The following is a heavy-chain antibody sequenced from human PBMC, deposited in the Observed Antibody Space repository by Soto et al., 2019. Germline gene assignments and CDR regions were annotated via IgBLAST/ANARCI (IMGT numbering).Heavy chain of an antibody. V-gene: IGHV3-23*01. Sequence: PGGSLRLSCAASGFTFSSYAISWVRQAPWKGLEWVSAISGSGGSTYYADSVKGRFTISRDNSKNTLYLQMNSLRAEDKAVYYCAKVTPRGQGTSFDYLGQGTLVTFSS. CDR1: GFTFSSYA. CDR2: ISGSGGST. CDR3: AKVTPRGQGTSFDY. J-gene: IGHJ4*02. D-gene: IGHD1-1*01.